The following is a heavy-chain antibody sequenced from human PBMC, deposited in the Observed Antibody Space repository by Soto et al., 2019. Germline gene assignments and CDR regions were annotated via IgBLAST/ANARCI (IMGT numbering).Heavy chain of an antibody. J-gene: IGHJ4*02. V-gene: IGHV3-21*01. CDR3: ARESEGLTSNFDY. CDR2: ISSTTNYI. Sequence: LRLSCAASGFPFTRYSMNWVRQAPGKGLEWVSSISSTTNYIYYADSMKGRFTVSRDNAKNSVYLEMNSLSAEDTAVYYCARESEGLTSNFDYWGQGTLVTVSS. CDR1: GFPFTRYS.